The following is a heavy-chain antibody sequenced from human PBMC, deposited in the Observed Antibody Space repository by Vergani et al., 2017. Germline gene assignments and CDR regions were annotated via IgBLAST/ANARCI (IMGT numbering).Heavy chain of an antibody. V-gene: IGHV1-69*01. D-gene: IGHD2-2*01. CDR1: GGTFSSYA. CDR3: ARCSGNIVVVPAEVWFDP. J-gene: IGHJ5*02. Sequence: QVQLVQSGAEVKKPGSSVKVSCKASGGTFSSYAISWVRPAPGQGLEWMGGIIPIFGTANYAQKFQGRVTITADESTSTAYMELSSLRSEDTAVYYCARCSGNIVVVPAEVWFDPWGQGTLVTVSS. CDR2: IIPIFGTA.